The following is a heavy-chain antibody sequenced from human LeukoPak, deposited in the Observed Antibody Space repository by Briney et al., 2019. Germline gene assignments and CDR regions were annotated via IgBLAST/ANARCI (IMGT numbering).Heavy chain of an antibody. CDR3: ARRRSGTWSEFDP. D-gene: IGHD6-13*01. CDR2: IYYSGST. CDR1: GGSISSYY. V-gene: IGHV4-59*08. J-gene: IGHJ5*02. Sequence: PSETLSLTCTVSGGSISSYYWSWIRQPPGKGLEWIGYIYYSGSTNYNPSLKSRVTISVDTSKNQFSLKLSSVTAADTAVYYCARRRSGTWSEFDPWGQGTLVTVSS.